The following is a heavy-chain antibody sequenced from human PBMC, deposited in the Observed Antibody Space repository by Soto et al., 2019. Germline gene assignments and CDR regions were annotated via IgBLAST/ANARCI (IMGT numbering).Heavy chain of an antibody. Sequence: EVQFLESGGGVVRPGGSRRLCCVASGLSLDSYAVTWVRQAPGKALEWVACITANGAFTSYTDSVRGRFTISRDNSQNTLYLQVDSLPTDYAADNYSWQDPIGDYFGTFDFWGQGTTITVSS. J-gene: IGHJ3*01. D-gene: IGHD4-17*01. V-gene: IGHV3-23*01. CDR3: WQDPIGDYFGTFDF. CDR2: ITANGAFT. CDR1: GLSLDSYA.